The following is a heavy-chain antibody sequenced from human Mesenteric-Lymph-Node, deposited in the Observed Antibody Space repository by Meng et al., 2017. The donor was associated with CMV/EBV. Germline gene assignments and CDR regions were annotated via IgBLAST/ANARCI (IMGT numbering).Heavy chain of an antibody. CDR2: IYSGGSTT. V-gene: IGHV3-23*03. D-gene: IGHD3-3*01. CDR3: ARVTIPYYFDY. Sequence: GGSLRLSCAASGFTFGSYAMSWVRQAPGKGLESVSFIYSGGSTTFYADSVKGRFTVSRDNSKNTLYLQMNSLRAEDTAVYYCARVTIPYYFDYWGQGTLVTVSS. J-gene: IGHJ4*02. CDR1: GFTFGSYA.